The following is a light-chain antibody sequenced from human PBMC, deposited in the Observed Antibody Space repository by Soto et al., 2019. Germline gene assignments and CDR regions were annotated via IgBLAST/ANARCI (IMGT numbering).Light chain of an antibody. CDR2: GAS. J-gene: IGKJ1*01. CDR1: QSVSSSY. CDR3: QQYGRSGT. V-gene: IGKV3-20*01. Sequence: EIVLTQSPGTLSLSPGERATLSCRASQSVSSSYLAWYQQKPGQAPRLLIYGASSRATGIPDRFSGSGSGTDFTLTISRLEPEDFAVYYCQQYGRSGTFGQGTKVDNK.